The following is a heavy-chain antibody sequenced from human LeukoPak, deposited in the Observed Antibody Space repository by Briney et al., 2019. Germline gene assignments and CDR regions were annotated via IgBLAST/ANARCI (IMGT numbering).Heavy chain of an antibody. J-gene: IGHJ6*03. CDR1: GGSISSYY. CDR2: IYYSGST. Sequence: SETLSLTCTVSGGSISSYYWSWIRQPPGEGLEWIGYIYYSGSTNYNPSLKSRVTISVDTSKNQFSLKLSSVTAADTAVYYCARDSYYYDSSGYPYYYYYMDVWGKGTTVTVSS. D-gene: IGHD3-22*01. V-gene: IGHV4-59*01. CDR3: ARDSYYYDSSGYPYYYYYMDV.